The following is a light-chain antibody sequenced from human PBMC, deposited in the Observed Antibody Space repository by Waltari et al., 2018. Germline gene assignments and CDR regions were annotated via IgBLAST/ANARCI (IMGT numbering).Light chain of an antibody. CDR2: EDI. CDR3: YSTDFSGHDRV. V-gene: IGLV3-10*01. CDR1: ALSTKY. Sequence: SYELTPPPSVSVSPGQTARITCSGDALSTKYAYWYQQKSGQAPVLVIYEDIKRPTGIPERFSGSSSGTTATLTISGAHVDDEADYYCYSTDFSGHDRVFGGGTKLTIL. J-gene: IGLJ3*02.